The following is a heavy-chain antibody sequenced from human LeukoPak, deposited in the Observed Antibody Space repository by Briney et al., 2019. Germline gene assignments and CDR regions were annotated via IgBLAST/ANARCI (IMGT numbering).Heavy chain of an antibody. J-gene: IGHJ4*02. CDR3: ARGSIVGATTDFDY. V-gene: IGHV1-18*01. Sequence: ASVKVSCKASGGTFSSYAISWVRQAPGQGREWMGWISAYNGNTNYAQKPQGRVTMTTDTSTSTAYMELRSLRSDDTAVYYCARGSIVGATTDFDYWGQGTLVTVSS. CDR2: ISAYNGNT. CDR1: GGTFSSYA. D-gene: IGHD1-26*01.